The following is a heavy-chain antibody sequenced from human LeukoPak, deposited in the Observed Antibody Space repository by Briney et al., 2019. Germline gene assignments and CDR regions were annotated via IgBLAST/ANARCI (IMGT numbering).Heavy chain of an antibody. V-gene: IGHV3-23*01. Sequence: PGGSLRLSCAASGFTFSSYWMHWVRQAPGKGLEWVSGLSGSGSSAYYADSVKGRFTISRDNSKNTLYLQMNSLRPEDTAVYYCAKGLTNLGDDWGQGTLVTVSS. D-gene: IGHD3-9*01. J-gene: IGHJ4*02. CDR3: AKGLTNLGDD. CDR1: GFTFSSYW. CDR2: LSGSGSSA.